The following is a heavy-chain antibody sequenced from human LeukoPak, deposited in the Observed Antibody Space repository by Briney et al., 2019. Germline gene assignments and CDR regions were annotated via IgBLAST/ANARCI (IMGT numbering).Heavy chain of an antibody. CDR1: GGSFSGYY. D-gene: IGHD2-2*01. CDR3: ARALGYCSSTSCYVPKPYYYMDV. CDR2: INHSGST. J-gene: IGHJ6*03. Sequence: SETLSLTCAVYGGSFSGYYWSWIRQPPGKGLEWIGEINHSGSTNYNPSLKSRVTISVDTSKNQFSLKLSSVTAADTAVYYCARALGYCSSTSCYVPKPYYYMDVWGKGTTVTVSS. V-gene: IGHV4-34*01.